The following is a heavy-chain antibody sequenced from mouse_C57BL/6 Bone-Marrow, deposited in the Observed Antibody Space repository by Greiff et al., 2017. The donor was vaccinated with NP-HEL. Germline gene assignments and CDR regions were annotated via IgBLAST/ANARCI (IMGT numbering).Heavy chain of an antibody. J-gene: IGHJ2*01. CDR2: IYPGSGST. Sequence: QVQLQQPGAELVKPGASVKMSCKASGYTFTSYWITWVKQRPGQGLEWIGDIYPGSGSTNYNEKFKSKATLTVDTSSSTAYIQLSSLTSEDAAVYYCARGGDYYGYYFDYWGQGTTLTVSS. D-gene: IGHD1-1*01. V-gene: IGHV1-55*01. CDR3: ARGGDYYGYYFDY. CDR1: GYTFTSYW.